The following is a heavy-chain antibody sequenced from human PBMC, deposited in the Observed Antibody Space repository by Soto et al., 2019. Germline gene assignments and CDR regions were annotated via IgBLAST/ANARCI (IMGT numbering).Heavy chain of an antibody. V-gene: IGHV4-30-2*01. D-gene: IGHD2-2*01. J-gene: IGHJ5*02. CDR3: ARVPDR. Sequence: SETLSLTCAVSGGSISSGGYSWSWIRQPPGKGLEWIGYICHSGSTYYNPSLKSRVTISVDRSKNQFSLKLSSATAADTAVYYCARVPDRWGQGTLVTVSS. CDR2: ICHSGST. CDR1: GGSISSGGYS.